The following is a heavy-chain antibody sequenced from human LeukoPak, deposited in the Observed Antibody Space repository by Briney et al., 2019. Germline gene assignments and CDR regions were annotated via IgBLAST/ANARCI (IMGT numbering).Heavy chain of an antibody. D-gene: IGHD2-2*01. CDR2: RNPNSGNT. V-gene: IGHV1-8*01. CDR3: ARGESSTSSN. J-gene: IGHJ4*02. CDR1: GYTFTSYD. Sequence: GASVKLSCNASGYTFTSYDINWVRQGHGQGLEWMGWRNPNSGNTGYAQKFQGRVTITRNTSISTAYMELSSLRSEDTAVYYCARGESSTSSNWGQGTLVTVYS.